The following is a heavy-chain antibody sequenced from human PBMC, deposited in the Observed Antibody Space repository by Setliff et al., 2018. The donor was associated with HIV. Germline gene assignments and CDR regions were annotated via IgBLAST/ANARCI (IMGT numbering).Heavy chain of an antibody. J-gene: IGHJ6*02. Sequence: SVKVSCKASGFTFSSSAMQWVRQARGQRLEYIGWIVVGSGDTNYSQKFQERLTITRDMSTSTAYMELNSLRSEDTAVYYCAAGEITTVRGVIRYYYYGMDVWGQGTTVTVSS. V-gene: IGHV1-58*02. D-gene: IGHD3-10*01. CDR2: IVVGSGDT. CDR3: AAGEITTVRGVIRYYYYGMDV. CDR1: GFTFSSSA.